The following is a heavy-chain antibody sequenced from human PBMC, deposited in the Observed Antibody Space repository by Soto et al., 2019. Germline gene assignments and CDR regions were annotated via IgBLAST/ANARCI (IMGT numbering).Heavy chain of an antibody. CDR3: ARGYPGSRVIGAFDI. Sequence: LGESLKISCKGSGYSFTSYWIGWVRQMPGKGLEWMGIIYPGDSDTRYSPSFQGQVTISADKSISTAYLQWSSLKASDTAMYYCARGYPGSRVIGAFDIWGQGTMVTVSS. V-gene: IGHV5-51*01. CDR1: GYSFTSYW. J-gene: IGHJ3*02. CDR2: IYPGDSDT. D-gene: IGHD3-10*01.